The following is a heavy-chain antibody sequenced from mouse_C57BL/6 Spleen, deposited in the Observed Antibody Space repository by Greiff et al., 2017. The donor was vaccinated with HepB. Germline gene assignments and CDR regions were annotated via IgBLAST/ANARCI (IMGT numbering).Heavy chain of an antibody. Sequence: DVKLVESGGDLVKPGGSLKLSCAASGFTFSSYGMSWVRQTPDKRLEWVATISSGGSYTYYPDSVKGRFTISRDNAKNTLYLQMSSLKSENTAMYYCARLMVTTCDYWGQGTTLTVSS. J-gene: IGHJ2*01. CDR1: GFTFSSYG. CDR3: ARLMVTTCDY. D-gene: IGHD2-2*01. CDR2: ISSGGSYT. V-gene: IGHV5-6*02.